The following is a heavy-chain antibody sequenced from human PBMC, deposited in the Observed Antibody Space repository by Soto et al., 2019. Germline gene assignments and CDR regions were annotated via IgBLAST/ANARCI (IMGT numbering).Heavy chain of an antibody. CDR3: ARGVDTAMVPPEYFQH. V-gene: IGHV1-2*04. D-gene: IGHD5-18*01. CDR1: GYTFTGYY. J-gene: IGHJ1*01. Sequence: EASVKVSCKASGYTFTGYYMHWVRQAPGQGLEWMGWINPNSGGTNYAQKFQGWVTMTRDTSISTAYMELSRLRSDDTAVYYCARGVDTAMVPPEYFQHWGQGTLVTVSS. CDR2: INPNSGGT.